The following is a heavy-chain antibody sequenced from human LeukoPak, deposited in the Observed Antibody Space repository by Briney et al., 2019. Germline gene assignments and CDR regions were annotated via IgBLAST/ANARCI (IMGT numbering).Heavy chain of an antibody. CDR3: ARPYGDYDPYYFDY. J-gene: IGHJ4*02. Sequence: PGGSLRLSCAASGFTFSSYGTHWVRQAPGKGLEWVAVIWYGGSNKYYADSVKGRFTISRDNSKNTLYLQMNSLRAEDTAVYYCARPYGDYDPYYFDYWGQGTLVTVSS. CDR2: IWYGGSNK. D-gene: IGHD4-17*01. V-gene: IGHV3-33*08. CDR1: GFTFSSYG.